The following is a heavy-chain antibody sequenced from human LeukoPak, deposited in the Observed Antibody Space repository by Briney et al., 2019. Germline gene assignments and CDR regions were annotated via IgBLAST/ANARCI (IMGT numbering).Heavy chain of an antibody. V-gene: IGHV1-18*01. CDR1: GYIFTTYG. J-gene: IGHJ4*02. CDR3: ARDGHSSSWPYYFDY. D-gene: IGHD6-13*01. CDR2: ISSYNGNT. Sequence: ASVKVSCKASGYIFTTYGITWVRQAPGQGLEWMGWISSYNGNTNYAQNLRARVTMTTGTSTSTAYMELRSLRSDDTAIYYCARDGHSSSWPYYFDYWGQGTLVTVSS.